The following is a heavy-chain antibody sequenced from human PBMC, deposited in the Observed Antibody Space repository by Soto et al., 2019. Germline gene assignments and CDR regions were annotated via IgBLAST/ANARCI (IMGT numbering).Heavy chain of an antibody. Sequence: QVQLQESGPGLVKPSQTLSLTCTVSGGSISSGGYYWSWIRQHPGKGLEWIGYSYYRGSTYYNPSLKSRVTISVDTSKNQFSLKMSSVTAADTAVYYCARVDYGDYRYFDYWGQVTLVTVAS. J-gene: IGHJ4*02. CDR2: SYYRGST. CDR1: GGSISSGGYY. CDR3: ARVDYGDYRYFDY. V-gene: IGHV4-31*03. D-gene: IGHD4-17*01.